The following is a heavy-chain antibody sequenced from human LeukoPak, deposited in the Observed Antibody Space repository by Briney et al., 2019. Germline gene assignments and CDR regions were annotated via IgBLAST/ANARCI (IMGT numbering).Heavy chain of an antibody. CDR2: INPDGGNT. J-gene: IGHJ4*02. CDR1: GYTFTNSY. Sequence: ASVKVSCKASGYTFTNSYIHWVRQAPGQVLEWMGLINPDGGNTNYAQKFQGRVTMTRDMSTSTVYMELSSLRSEDTAVYYCAREPSYYYDSSGYLDYWGQGTLVTVSS. CDR3: AREPSYYYDSSGYLDY. D-gene: IGHD3-22*01. V-gene: IGHV1-46*01.